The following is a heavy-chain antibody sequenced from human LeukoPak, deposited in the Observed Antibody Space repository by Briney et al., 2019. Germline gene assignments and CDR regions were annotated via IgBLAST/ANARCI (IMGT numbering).Heavy chain of an antibody. Sequence: VASAKLSCKASGYTFTGYYMHWVRQAPGQGLEWMGWINPNSGGTNYAQKFQGRVTMTRDTSISTAYMELSRLRSDDTAVYYCASPAGVGRGDFDYWGQGTLVTVSS. J-gene: IGHJ4*02. CDR3: ASPAGVGRGDFDY. CDR2: INPNSGGT. D-gene: IGHD3-3*01. CDR1: GYTFTGYY. V-gene: IGHV1-2*02.